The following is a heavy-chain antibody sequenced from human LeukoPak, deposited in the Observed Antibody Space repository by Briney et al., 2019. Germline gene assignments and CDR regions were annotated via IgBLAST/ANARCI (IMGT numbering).Heavy chain of an antibody. CDR3: ARDQGSNRFDY. D-gene: IGHD2-15*01. V-gene: IGHV3-64*01. Sequence: GGSLRLSCAASGFTFSSYAMHWVRQAPGKGLEYVSAISSNGGSTYYANSVKGRFTISGDNSKNTLYLQMGSLRAEDMAVYYCARDQGSNRFDYWGQGTLVTVSS. CDR2: ISSNGGST. CDR1: GFTFSSYA. J-gene: IGHJ5*01.